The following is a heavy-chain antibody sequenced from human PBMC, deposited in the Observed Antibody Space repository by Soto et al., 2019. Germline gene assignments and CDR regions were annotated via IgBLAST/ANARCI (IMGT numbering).Heavy chain of an antibody. V-gene: IGHV4-59*01. CDR3: ARGGWSLEY. J-gene: IGHJ4*02. Sequence: SETLSLTCTVSGGSMSSYYWSWIRQPPGKGLEWIGYIYYTGSTNYNPSLKSRVTISVDTSKNQFSLKLSSVTAADTAVYYCARGGWSLEYWGQGTLVTAPQ. CDR1: GGSMSSYY. CDR2: IYYTGST. D-gene: IGHD6-19*01.